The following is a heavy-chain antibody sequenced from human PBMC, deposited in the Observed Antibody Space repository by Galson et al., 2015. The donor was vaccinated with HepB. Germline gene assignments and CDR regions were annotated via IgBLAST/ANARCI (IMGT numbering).Heavy chain of an antibody. Sequence: SVKVSCKASGGTFSSYAISWVRQAPGQGLEWMGGIIPIFGTANYAQKFQGRVTITADESTSTAYMELSSLRSEDTAVYYCAREGVLRYYDFWSGYPNWYFDLWGRGTLVTVSS. J-gene: IGHJ2*01. D-gene: IGHD3-3*01. CDR2: IIPIFGTA. V-gene: IGHV1-69*13. CDR3: AREGVLRYYDFWSGYPNWYFDL. CDR1: GGTFSSYA.